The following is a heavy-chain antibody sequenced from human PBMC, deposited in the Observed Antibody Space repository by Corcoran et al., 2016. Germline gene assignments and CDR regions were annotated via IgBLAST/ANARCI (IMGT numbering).Heavy chain of an antibody. CDR2: IYYSGST. Sequence: QLQLQESGPGLVKPSETLSLTCTVSGGSISSSSYYWGWIRQPPGKGLEWIGSIYYSGSTYYNPSLKSRVTISVDTSKNQFSLKLSSVTAADTAVYYCAREELRGLPDYWGQGTLVTVSS. CDR1: GGSISSSSYY. V-gene: IGHV4-39*07. J-gene: IGHJ4*02. CDR3: AREELRGLPDY. D-gene: IGHD1-26*01.